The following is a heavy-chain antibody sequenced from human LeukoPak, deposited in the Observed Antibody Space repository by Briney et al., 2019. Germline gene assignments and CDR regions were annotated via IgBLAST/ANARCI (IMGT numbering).Heavy chain of an antibody. CDR1: GGSISSYY. D-gene: IGHD3-9*01. Sequence: SETLSLTCTVSGGSISSYYWNWIRQPPGKGLDWIGYIYYSGSTNYNPSLKSRVTISLDTSKNQFSLRLSSVTAADTAVYYCARVKEGYDIWGQGTLVTVSS. J-gene: IGHJ4*02. V-gene: IGHV4-59*01. CDR2: IYYSGST. CDR3: ARVKEGYDI.